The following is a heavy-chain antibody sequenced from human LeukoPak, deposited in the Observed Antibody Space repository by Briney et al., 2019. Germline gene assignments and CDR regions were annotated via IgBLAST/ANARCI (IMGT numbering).Heavy chain of an antibody. V-gene: IGHV3-21*01. CDR1: GFTVSSNY. CDR2: ISSSSSYI. D-gene: IGHD3-22*01. CDR3: ARDQKSTLSSGYALDY. Sequence: GGSLRLSCAASGFTVSSNYMSWVRQAPGKGLEWVSSISSSSSYIYYADSVKGRFTISRDNAKNSLYLQMNGLRAEDTAVYYCARDQKSTLSSGYALDYWGQGTLVTVSS. J-gene: IGHJ4*02.